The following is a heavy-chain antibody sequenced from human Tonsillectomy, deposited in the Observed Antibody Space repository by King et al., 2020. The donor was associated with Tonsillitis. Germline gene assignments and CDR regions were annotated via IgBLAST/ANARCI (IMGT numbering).Heavy chain of an antibody. Sequence: VQLVQSGGGLVQPGGSLRLSCAASGFTFSNYWINWVRQAPGKGLEWVANIKQDGSEKYYVDSVKGRFTISRDNAKNSLYLQMNSLRAEDTAVYFCAGGGATAVVYPTRFDYWGQGTLVTVSS. CDR1: GFTFSNYW. D-gene: IGHD5-18*01. CDR3: AGGGATAVVYPTRFDY. J-gene: IGHJ4*02. V-gene: IGHV3-7*01. CDR2: IKQDGSEK.